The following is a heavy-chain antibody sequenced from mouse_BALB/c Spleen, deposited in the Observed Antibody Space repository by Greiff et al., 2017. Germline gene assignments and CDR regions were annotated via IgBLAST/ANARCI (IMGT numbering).Heavy chain of an antibody. D-gene: IGHD2-14*01. Sequence: VQLQQSGAELVRSGASVKLSCTASGFNIKDYYMPWVKQRPEQGLEWIGWIDPENGDTEYAPKFQGKATMTADTSSNTAYLQLSSLTSEDTAVYYCNARRYDPLFDYWGQGTTLTVSS. J-gene: IGHJ2*01. V-gene: IGHV14-4*02. CDR3: NARRYDPLFDY. CDR2: IDPENGDT. CDR1: GFNIKDYY.